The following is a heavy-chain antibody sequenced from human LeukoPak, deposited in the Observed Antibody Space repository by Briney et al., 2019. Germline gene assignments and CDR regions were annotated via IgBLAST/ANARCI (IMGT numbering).Heavy chain of an antibody. CDR1: GGSISGSSYY. CDR2: IYYSGST. V-gene: IGHV4-39*06. Sequence: SETLSLTCTVSGGSISGSSYYWGWIRQPPGKGLEWIGSIYYSGSTYYNPSLKSRVTISVDTSKNQFALKLSSVTAADTAVYYCARAGRSGSYLIRYSLDAFDIWGQGTMVTVSS. CDR3: ARAGRSGSYLIRYSLDAFDI. D-gene: IGHD1-26*01. J-gene: IGHJ3*02.